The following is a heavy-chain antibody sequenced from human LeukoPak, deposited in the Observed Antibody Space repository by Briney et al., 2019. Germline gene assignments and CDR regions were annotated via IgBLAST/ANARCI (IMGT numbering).Heavy chain of an antibody. CDR2: IYYSGST. D-gene: IGHD3-10*01. Sequence: PSETLSLTCAVYGGSFSGYYWSWIRQPPGKGLEWIGYIYYSGSTNYNPSLKSRVTISVDTSKNQFSLKLSSVTAADTAVYYCARLEYGSGSYSYFDYWGQGTLVTVSS. CDR1: GGSFSGYY. CDR3: ARLEYGSGSYSYFDY. V-gene: IGHV4-59*01. J-gene: IGHJ4*02.